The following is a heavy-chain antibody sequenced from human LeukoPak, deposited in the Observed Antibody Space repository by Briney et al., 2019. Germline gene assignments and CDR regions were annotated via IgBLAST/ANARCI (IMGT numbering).Heavy chain of an antibody. J-gene: IGHJ4*02. CDR2: IWYDGSNK. V-gene: IGHV3-33*01. D-gene: IGHD3-3*01. CDR1: GFTFSSYG. CDR3: ARDVLRFPSDY. Sequence: GGSLRLSCAASGFTFSSYGMHWVRQAPGKGLEWVAVIWYDGSNKYYADSVKGRFTISRDNSKNTLYLQMNSLRAEDTAVYYCARDVLRFPSDYWGQGTLVTVSS.